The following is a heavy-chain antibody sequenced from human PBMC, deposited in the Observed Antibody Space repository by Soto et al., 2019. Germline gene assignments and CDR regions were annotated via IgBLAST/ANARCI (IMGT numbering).Heavy chain of an antibody. D-gene: IGHD5-18*01. Sequence: EVQLVESGGCLVQPGGSLRLSCAASGFTFSSYEMNWVRQAPGKGLEWVSYISSSGSTIYYADSVKGRFTISRDNAKNSLYLQMNSLRAEDTAVYYCARVTAMALSFDYWGQGTLVTVSS. V-gene: IGHV3-48*03. CDR1: GFTFSSYE. CDR3: ARVTAMALSFDY. J-gene: IGHJ4*02. CDR2: ISSSGSTI.